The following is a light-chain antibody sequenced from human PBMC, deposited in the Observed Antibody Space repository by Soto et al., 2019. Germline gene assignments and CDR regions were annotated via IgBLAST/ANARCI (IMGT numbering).Light chain of an antibody. Sequence: SYELTQPPSVSVAPGQTASITCGGDNIETKGVHWYQRKPGQAPILVVYDDTDRPSGIPDRFSGSNSGNTATLTISRVEAGHEADYYCQVWDTYTLSGVFGGGTKLTVL. J-gene: IGLJ3*02. CDR2: DDT. V-gene: IGLV3-21*02. CDR3: QVWDTYTLSGV. CDR1: NIETKG.